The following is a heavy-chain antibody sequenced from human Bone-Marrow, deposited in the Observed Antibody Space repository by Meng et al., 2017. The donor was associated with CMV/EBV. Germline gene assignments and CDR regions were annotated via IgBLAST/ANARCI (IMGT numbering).Heavy chain of an antibody. CDR1: SYTFTSYG. D-gene: IGHD6-19*01. Sequence: ASVKVSCKAPSYTFTSYGISWVRQAPGQGLEWMGWISAYNGNTNYAQKLQGRVTMTTDTSTSTAYMELRSLRSDDTAVYYCAAGPFGAVAGNFDYWGQGTLVTVSS. J-gene: IGHJ4*02. CDR2: ISAYNGNT. CDR3: AAGPFGAVAGNFDY. V-gene: IGHV1-18*01.